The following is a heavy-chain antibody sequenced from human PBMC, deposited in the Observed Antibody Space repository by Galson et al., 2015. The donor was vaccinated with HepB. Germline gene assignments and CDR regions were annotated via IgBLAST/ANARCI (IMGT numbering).Heavy chain of an antibody. D-gene: IGHD2-15*01. V-gene: IGHV3-33*01. J-gene: IGHJ4*02. CDR3: ARGPMVVAATPELDY. CDR1: GFTFSSYG. Sequence: SLRLSCAASGFTFSSYGMHWVRQAPGKGLEWVAVIWYDGSNKYYADSVKGRFTISRDNSKNTLYLQMNSLRAEDTAVYYCARGPMVVAATPELDYWGQGTLVTVSS. CDR2: IWYDGSNK.